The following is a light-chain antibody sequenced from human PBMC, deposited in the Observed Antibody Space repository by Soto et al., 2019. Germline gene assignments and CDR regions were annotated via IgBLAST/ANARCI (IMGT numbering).Light chain of an antibody. CDR2: GAS. CDR1: QSVSNSN. Sequence: EVVLTQSPGALSLSPGERATLSCRASQSVSNSNLAWYQQKPGQAPRLLIYGASRRATGIPDRFSGGGSGTDFTLTISRLEPEDFAVYYCQQYGSSPRTFGQGTKVEIK. J-gene: IGKJ1*01. V-gene: IGKV3-20*01. CDR3: QQYGSSPRT.